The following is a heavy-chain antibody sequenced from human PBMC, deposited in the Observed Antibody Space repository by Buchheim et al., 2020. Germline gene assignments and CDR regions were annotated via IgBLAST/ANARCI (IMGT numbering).Heavy chain of an antibody. Sequence: QVQLVESGGGVVQPGRSLRLSCAASGFTFSSYGMHWVRQAPGKGLEWVAVISYDGSNKYYADSVKGRFTISRDNSKNTLYLQMNSLRAEDTAVYYCANGDYYDSSGYYIGKDWGQGTL. D-gene: IGHD3-22*01. CDR3: ANGDYYDSSGYYIGKD. CDR1: GFTFSSYG. CDR2: ISYDGSNK. J-gene: IGHJ4*02. V-gene: IGHV3-30*18.